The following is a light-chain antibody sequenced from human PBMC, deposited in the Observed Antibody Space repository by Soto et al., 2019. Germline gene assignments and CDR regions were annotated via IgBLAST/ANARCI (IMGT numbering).Light chain of an antibody. CDR3: QQGKSFPWT. CDR1: QGIGSW. CDR2: ASS. J-gene: IGKJ1*01. V-gene: IGKV1D-12*01. Sequence: DLQMTQSPSSVSASVGDRLTISCRASQGIGSWLAWYQQKPGKAPKLLIYASSTLQSGVQSRFSGGGSGTDFTHTISSLQPEEVATYYCQQGKSFPWTFGQGTKVEVK.